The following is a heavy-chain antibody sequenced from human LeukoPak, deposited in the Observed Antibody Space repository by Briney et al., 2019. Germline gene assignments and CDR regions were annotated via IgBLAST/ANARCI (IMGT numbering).Heavy chain of an antibody. CDR1: GFTFSSYW. D-gene: IGHD2-2*01. J-gene: IGHJ4*02. CDR3: AKDLPAAYFDY. V-gene: IGHV3-30*02. CDR2: IRSDGSIK. Sequence: GGSLRLSCAASGFTFSSYWMSWVRQAPGKGLEWVAFIRSDGSIKYYADSVKGRFTISRDNSKNTLYLQMSSLRPEDTAVYCCAKDLPAAYFDYWGQGTLVTVSS.